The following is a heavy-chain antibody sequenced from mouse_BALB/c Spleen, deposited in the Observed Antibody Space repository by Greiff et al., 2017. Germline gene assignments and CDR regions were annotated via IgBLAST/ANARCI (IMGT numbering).Heavy chain of an antibody. CDR3: ARDYGNHLDY. J-gene: IGHJ4*01. CDR1: GYAFSSSW. Sequence: VQLQQSGPELVKPGASVKISCKASGYAFSSSWMNWVKQRPGQGLEWIGRIYPGDGDTNYNGKFKGKATLTADKSSSTAYMQLSSLTSVDSAVYFCARDYGNHLDYWGQGTSVTVSS. D-gene: IGHD2-1*01. CDR2: IYPGDGDT. V-gene: IGHV1-82*01.